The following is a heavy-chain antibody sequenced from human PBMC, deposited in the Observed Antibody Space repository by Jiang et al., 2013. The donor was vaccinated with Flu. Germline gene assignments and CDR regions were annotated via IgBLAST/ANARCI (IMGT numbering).Heavy chain of an antibody. D-gene: IGHD3-10*01. J-gene: IGHJ4*02. CDR3: AFGRYGERYDS. Sequence: GPGLVKPSETLSLTCTVSAGSITNSDYYWAWIRQPPGKGLEWIGSVYYSGITYYSPSLKSRVTVSVDTSKNQFSLGLSSLTAADTAVYYCAFGRYGERYDSWGQGTVVTVSS. CDR1: AGSITNSDYY. V-gene: IGHV4-39*01. CDR2: VYYSGIT.